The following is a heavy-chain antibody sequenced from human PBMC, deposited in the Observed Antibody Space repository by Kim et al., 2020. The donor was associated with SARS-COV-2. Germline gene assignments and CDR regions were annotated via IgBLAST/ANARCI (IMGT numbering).Heavy chain of an antibody. D-gene: IGHD6-13*01. J-gene: IGHJ3*02. CDR3: AREDIAAAGTGAFDI. V-gene: IGHV4-39*07. CDR1: GGSISSSSYY. Sequence: SETLSLTCTVSGGSISSSSYYWGWIRQPPGKGLEWIGSIYYSGSTYYNPSLKSRVTISVDTTKNQFSLKLSSVTTADTAVYYCAREDIAAAGTGAFDIWGQGTMVTVSS. CDR2: IYYSGST.